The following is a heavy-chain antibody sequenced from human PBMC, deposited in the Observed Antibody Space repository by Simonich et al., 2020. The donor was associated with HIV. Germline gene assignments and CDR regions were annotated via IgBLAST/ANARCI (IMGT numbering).Heavy chain of an antibody. D-gene: IGHD6-6*01. Sequence: QVQLVESGGGVVQPGRSLRLSCAASGFTFSSYAMHWVRQAPGKGLEGVAIKSYDGSNKNYADSVKGRFTISRDNSKNTLYLQMNSLRAEDTAVYYCAREITSIAARHWYFDLWGRGTLVTVSS. V-gene: IGHV3-30*07. CDR1: GFTFSSYA. CDR2: KSYDGSNK. J-gene: IGHJ2*01. CDR3: AREITSIAARHWYFDL.